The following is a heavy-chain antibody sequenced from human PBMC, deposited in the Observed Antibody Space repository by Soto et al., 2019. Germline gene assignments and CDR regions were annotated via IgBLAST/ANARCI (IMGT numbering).Heavy chain of an antibody. Sequence: QVQLVQSGAEVKKPGASVKVSCKASGYTFTSYGISWVRQAPGQGREWMGWISAYNGNTNYAQKLQGRVTMTTDTSTSTAYMERRSLRSDDTAGYYCARDSSSSDSYYYYGMDVWGQGTTVTGSS. CDR1: GYTFTSYG. CDR2: ISAYNGNT. D-gene: IGHD6-6*01. CDR3: ARDSSSSDSYYYYGMDV. V-gene: IGHV1-18*01. J-gene: IGHJ6*02.